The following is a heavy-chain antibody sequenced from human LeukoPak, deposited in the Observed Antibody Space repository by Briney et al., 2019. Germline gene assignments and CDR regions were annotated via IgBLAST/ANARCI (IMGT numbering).Heavy chain of an antibody. CDR3: ARVERPGIAVAVDFDY. Sequence: ASVKVSCKASGYTFTGYYMHWVRQAPGQGLEWMGWINPNSGGTNYARKFQGRVTMTRDTSISTAYMELSRLRSDDTAVYYCARVERPGIAVAVDFDYWGQGTLVTVSS. J-gene: IGHJ4*02. V-gene: IGHV1-2*02. CDR1: GYTFTGYY. D-gene: IGHD6-19*01. CDR2: INPNSGGT.